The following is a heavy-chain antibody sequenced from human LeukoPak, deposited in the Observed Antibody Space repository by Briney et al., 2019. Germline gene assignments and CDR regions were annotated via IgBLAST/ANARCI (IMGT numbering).Heavy chain of an antibody. D-gene: IGHD3-3*01. CDR1: GASISSGGYD. Sequence: PSETLSLTCTVSGASISSGGYDWGWLRQHPGKGLEWIGYIYYSGSTYYNPSLKRRFTISVDTSKNKFSLKLSSVTAADTAVYYCAREGRFDDFWSGYIDYWGQGTLVTVSS. J-gene: IGHJ4*02. V-gene: IGHV4-31*03. CDR3: AREGRFDDFWSGYIDY. CDR2: IYYSGST.